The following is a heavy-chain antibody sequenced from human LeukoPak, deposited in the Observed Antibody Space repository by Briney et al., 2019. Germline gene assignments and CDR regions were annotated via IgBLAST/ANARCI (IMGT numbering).Heavy chain of an antibody. D-gene: IGHD1-26*01. J-gene: IGHJ4*02. CDR1: GFSFSTYA. V-gene: IGHV3-23*01. CDR3: AKETSSGNFVTIDC. CDR2: ITGDGGGT. Sequence: GGSLRLSCVASGFSFSTYAMSWVRQAPGKGLEWVSAITGDGGGTNHADSVKGRFTISRDNSKNTLYLQMNSPRAEDTAVYYCAKETSSGNFVTIDCWGQGTLVTVSS.